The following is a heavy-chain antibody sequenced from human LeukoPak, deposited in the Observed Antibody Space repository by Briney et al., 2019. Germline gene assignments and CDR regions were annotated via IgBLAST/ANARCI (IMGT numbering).Heavy chain of an antibody. CDR3: AKERLSGGWHFYYYYYGMDV. V-gene: IGHV3-23*01. D-gene: IGHD6-19*01. J-gene: IGHJ6*02. Sequence: GGSLRLSCAASGFTFSSYAMSWVRQAPGKGLEWVSAISGSGGSTYYADSVKGRFTISRDNSKNTLYLQMNSLRAEDTAVYYCAKERLSGGWHFYYYYYGMDVWGQGTTVTVSS. CDR1: GFTFSSYA. CDR2: ISGSGGST.